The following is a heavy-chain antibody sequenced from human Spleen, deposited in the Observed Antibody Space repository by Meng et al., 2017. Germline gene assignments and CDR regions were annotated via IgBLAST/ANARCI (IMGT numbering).Heavy chain of an antibody. CDR2: IYSGGNT. CDR1: WFPVSTNY. Sequence: EVQLVESGGALIQPGGPLSLACAASWFPVSTNYMSWVRQAPGKGLEWVSVIYSGGNTYYADSVEGRFTISRDNSKNTVYLHMNSLRVEDTALYYCARLIVDFCSDTRCPYYFDYWGQGTLVTVSS. V-gene: IGHV3-53*01. D-gene: IGHD2-15*01. CDR3: ARLIVDFCSDTRCPYYFDY. J-gene: IGHJ4*02.